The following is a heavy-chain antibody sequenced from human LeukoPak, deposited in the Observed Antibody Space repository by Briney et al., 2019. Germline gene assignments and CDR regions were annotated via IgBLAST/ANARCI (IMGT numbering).Heavy chain of an antibody. J-gene: IGHJ3*02. D-gene: IGHD1-26*01. CDR1: GGSISSYY. CDR3: ARAKGGTARAYDAFDI. CDR2: IYSSGST. Sequence: SETLSLTCTVSGGSISSYYWNWIRQPPGKGLEWIGYIYSSGSTNYNPSLKSRVTISVDTSKNQFFLKLNSVTAADTAVYYCARAKGGTARAYDAFDIWGQGTMVTVSS. V-gene: IGHV4-59*01.